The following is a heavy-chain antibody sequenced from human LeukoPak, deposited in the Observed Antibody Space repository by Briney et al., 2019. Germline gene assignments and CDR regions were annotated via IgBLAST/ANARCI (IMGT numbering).Heavy chain of an antibody. V-gene: IGHV4-59*08. J-gene: IGHJ3*02. Sequence: SETLSLTCAVSGASITSHHWNWIRQPPGKSLEWVGQISFSANTNYNPSLTSRVSMSVDTSKNQFSLTLTSVTAADTAVYYCARILTYYYGSGSYYDAFDIWGQGTMVTVSS. D-gene: IGHD3-10*01. CDR2: ISFSANT. CDR3: ARILTYYYGSGSYYDAFDI. CDR1: GASITSHH.